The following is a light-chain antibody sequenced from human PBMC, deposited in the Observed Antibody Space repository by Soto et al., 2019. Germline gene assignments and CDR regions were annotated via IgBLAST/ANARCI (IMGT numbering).Light chain of an antibody. CDR2: AAS. CDR1: QGIRND. Sequence: DIPMTQFPSSLSASVGDRVTITCRASQGIRNDLGWYQQKPGKAPKRLIYAASSLQGGVPSRFSGSGSGTEFTLTISNLQPDDCATYYCQQYENYWTFGQGTRVEIK. J-gene: IGKJ1*01. V-gene: IGKV1-17*02. CDR3: QQYENYWT.